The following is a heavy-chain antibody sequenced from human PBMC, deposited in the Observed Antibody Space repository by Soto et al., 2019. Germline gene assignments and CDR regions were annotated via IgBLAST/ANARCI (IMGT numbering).Heavy chain of an antibody. V-gene: IGHV4-30-4*01. J-gene: IGHJ4*02. CDR2: IYYSGST. CDR1: GGSINSGDYY. D-gene: IGHD5-12*01. Sequence: SETLSLTCSVSGGSINSGDYYWSWIRQSPGKGLEWIGYIYYSGSTYYNPSLKSRSTISIDTSKKQFFLDVDSVTAADTAVYYCARLYTGYEAFDYWGQGTLVSVSS. CDR3: ARLYTGYEAFDY.